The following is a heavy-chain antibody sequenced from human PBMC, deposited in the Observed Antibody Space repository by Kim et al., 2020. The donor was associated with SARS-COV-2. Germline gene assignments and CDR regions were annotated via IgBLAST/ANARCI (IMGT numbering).Heavy chain of an antibody. CDR1: GGSFNSNG. J-gene: IGHJ5*02. Sequence: SVKVSCKASGGSFNSNGLNWVRQAPGQGLEWMGGIIPHFNIPDYPQRFQGNLTLIAADSTTKVYMALRSLRSEDTALYYFRGAAGPWSPPSGLASWGKG. CDR3: RGAAGPWSPPSGLAS. D-gene: IGHD3-10*01. CDR2: IIPHFNIP. V-gene: IGHV1-69*13.